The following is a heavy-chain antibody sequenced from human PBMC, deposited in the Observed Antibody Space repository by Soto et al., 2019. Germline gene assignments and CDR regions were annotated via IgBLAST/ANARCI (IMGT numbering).Heavy chain of an antibody. V-gene: IGHV3-23*01. D-gene: IGHD1-26*01. CDR1: GFTFSSYA. CDR2: ISGSGGST. CDR3: AKGGSYSYYYYGMDV. Sequence: GGSLRLSCAASGFTFSSYAMSWVRQAPGKGLEWVSAISGSGGSTYYADSVKGRFTISRDNSKNTLYLQMNSLRAEDTAVYYCAKGGSYSYYYYGMDVWGQGTTVTVSS. J-gene: IGHJ6*02.